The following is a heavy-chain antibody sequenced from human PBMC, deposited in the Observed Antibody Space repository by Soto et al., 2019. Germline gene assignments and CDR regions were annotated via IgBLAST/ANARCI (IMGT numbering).Heavy chain of an antibody. CDR2: IYYSGST. V-gene: IGHV4-34*01. CDR3: ARDVQHYDFWSGYFPMDV. CDR1: GGSFSGYY. Sequence: SETLSLTCAVYGGSFSGYYWSWIRQPPGKGLEWIGSIYYSGSTYYNPSLKSRVTISVDTSKNQFSLKLSSVTAADTAVYYCARDVQHYDFWSGYFPMDVWGKGTTVTVSS. D-gene: IGHD3-3*01. J-gene: IGHJ6*03.